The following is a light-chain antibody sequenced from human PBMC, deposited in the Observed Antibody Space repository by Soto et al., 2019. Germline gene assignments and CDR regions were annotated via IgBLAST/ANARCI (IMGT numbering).Light chain of an antibody. V-gene: IGKV1-39*01. CDR3: QQSYNAVT. J-gene: IGKJ4*01. CDR1: QHISSY. CDR2: AAS. Sequence: DIEMTQSPSALSASVVDRFTITFRASQHISSYLSWYQHKPGKAPKLLIYAASSLQTGVPSRFSGSGSGTDFTLTISSLQPEDFATYYCQQSYNAVTFGGGTKVDIK.